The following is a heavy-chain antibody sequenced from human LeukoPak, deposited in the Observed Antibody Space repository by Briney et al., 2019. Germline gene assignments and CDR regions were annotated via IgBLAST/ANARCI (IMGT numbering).Heavy chain of an antibody. D-gene: IGHD3-22*01. CDR3: ARHDGGRYDSSGYYAY. J-gene: IGHJ4*02. Sequence: SETLSLTCTVSGSSISSYYWSWIRQPPGKGLEWIGYIYYSGSTNYNPSLKSRVTISVDTSKNQFSLKLSSVTAADTAVYYCARHDGGRYDSSGYYAYWGQGTLVTVSS. CDR1: GSSISSYY. CDR2: IYYSGST. V-gene: IGHV4-59*08.